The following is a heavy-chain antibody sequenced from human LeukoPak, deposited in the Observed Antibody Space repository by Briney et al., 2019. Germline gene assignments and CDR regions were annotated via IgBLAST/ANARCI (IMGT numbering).Heavy chain of an antibody. CDR2: ISGSGGST. D-gene: IGHD2-2*01. CDR1: GFTFSSYA. V-gene: IGHV3-23*01. Sequence: GGSLRLSCAASGFTFSSYAMSWVRQAPGKGLEWVSAISGSGGSTYYADCVKGRFTIYRDNSKNSLYLQINSLRAEDTALYYCAKFPPYCSCSSCYVDFWGQGTLVTVSS. CDR3: AKFPPYCSCSSCYVDF. J-gene: IGHJ4*02.